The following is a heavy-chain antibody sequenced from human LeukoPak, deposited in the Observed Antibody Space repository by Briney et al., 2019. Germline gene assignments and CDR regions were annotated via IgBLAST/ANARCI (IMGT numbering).Heavy chain of an antibody. CDR3: VREPAGTGSYQDY. J-gene: IGHJ4*02. D-gene: IGHD1-26*01. Sequence: PSETLSLTCTVSGDSISRYYWSWIRQPPGKGLEWIGRIFTTGSTWYNPSLTSRVAMSVDTSKNQFSLKLNSVTAADTAVYYCVREPAGTGSYQDYWGQGILVTVSS. V-gene: IGHV4-4*07. CDR1: GDSISRYY. CDR2: IFTTGST.